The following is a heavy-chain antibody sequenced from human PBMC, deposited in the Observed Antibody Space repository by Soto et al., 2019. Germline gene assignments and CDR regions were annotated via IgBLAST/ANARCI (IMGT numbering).Heavy chain of an antibody. D-gene: IGHD1-1*01. CDR2: IYYSGST. V-gene: IGHV4-59*01. J-gene: IGHJ4*02. CDR3: ARDRITTGTIDY. CDR1: CGSISSYD. Sequence: PXETLSVPSTVACGSISSYDWSWIRQPPGKGLEWIGYIYYSGSTNYNPSLKRRVTISVDTSKNQFSLKLSSVTAADTAVYYCARDRITTGTIDYWVQGTLVTVSS.